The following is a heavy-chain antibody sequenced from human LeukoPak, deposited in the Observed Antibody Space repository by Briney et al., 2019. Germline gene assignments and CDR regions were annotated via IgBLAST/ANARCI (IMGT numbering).Heavy chain of an antibody. CDR2: IYYSGGT. J-gene: IGHJ5*02. V-gene: IGHV4-59*01. Sequence: SETLSLTCTVSGGSISSYYWSWIRQPPGKGLEWIGYIYYSGGTNYNPSLKSRVTISVDTSKNQFSLKLSSVTAADTAVYYCARENIVVVVAATPTPGWFDPWGQGTLVTVSS. CDR3: ARENIVVVVAATPTPGWFDP. D-gene: IGHD2-15*01. CDR1: GGSISSYY.